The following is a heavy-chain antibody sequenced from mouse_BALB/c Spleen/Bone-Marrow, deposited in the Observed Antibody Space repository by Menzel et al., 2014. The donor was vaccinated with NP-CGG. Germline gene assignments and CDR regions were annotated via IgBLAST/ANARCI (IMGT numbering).Heavy chain of an antibody. CDR2: ISSGGSHT. J-gene: IGHJ1*01. Sequence: EVNLVESGGDSVKPGGSLKLSCAASGFTFSSYGMSWVRQTPDKRLEWVATISSGGSHTYYPDSVKGRFTISRDNAKNPLYLQMSSLKSEDTAIYYCARRGYDNSYRYFGVWGAGTTVTVSS. D-gene: IGHD2-10*02. CDR1: GFTFSSYG. V-gene: IGHV5-6*02. CDR3: ARRGYDNSYRYFGV.